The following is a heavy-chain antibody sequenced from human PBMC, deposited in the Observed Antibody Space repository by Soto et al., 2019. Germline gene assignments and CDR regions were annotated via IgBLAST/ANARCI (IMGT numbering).Heavy chain of an antibody. CDR1: GGSISSGGYY. CDR3: ARVSEEETSGDYFDY. D-gene: IGHD5-12*01. J-gene: IGHJ4*02. Sequence: QVQLQESGPGLVKPSQTLSLTCTVSGGSISSGGYYWSWLRQHPGKGLEWIGYIYYSGSTYYNPSLKSRVTISVDTSKNLFSLKLSSVTAADTAVDYCARVSEEETSGDYFDYWGQGTLVTVSS. CDR2: IYYSGST. V-gene: IGHV4-31*03.